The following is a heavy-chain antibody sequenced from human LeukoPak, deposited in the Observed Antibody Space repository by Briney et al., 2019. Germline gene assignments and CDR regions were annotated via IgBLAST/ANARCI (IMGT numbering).Heavy chain of an antibody. D-gene: IGHD6-19*01. Sequence: SETLSLTCTVSGGSISSYYWNWIRQPPGKGLERIGYICHSGSTNYNPSLKSRVTISVDTSKNQFSLKLSSVTAADTAVYFCARQLRGEAVAGHLQPFDYWGQGTLVTVSS. V-gene: IGHV4-59*08. CDR2: ICHSGST. CDR1: GGSISSYY. CDR3: ARQLRGEAVAGHLQPFDY. J-gene: IGHJ4*02.